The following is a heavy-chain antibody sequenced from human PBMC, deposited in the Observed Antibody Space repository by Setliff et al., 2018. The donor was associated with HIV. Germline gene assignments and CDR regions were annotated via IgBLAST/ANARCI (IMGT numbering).Heavy chain of an antibody. V-gene: IGHV4-59*08. CDR1: GDSVNNHY. Sequence: PSETLSLTCTVSGDSVNNHYWSWIRQSPGKGLEWIGHIYYTGTTNYNPSFKSRVTISEVTSKSQFSLKLSSVTAADTAIYYCARLSYSGSSGSRLFDYWGQGTLVTVSS. J-gene: IGHJ4*02. D-gene: IGHD6-6*01. CDR3: ARLSYSGSSGSRLFDY. CDR2: IYYTGTT.